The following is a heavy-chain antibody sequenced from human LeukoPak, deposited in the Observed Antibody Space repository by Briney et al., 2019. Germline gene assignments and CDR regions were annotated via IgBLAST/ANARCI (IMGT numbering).Heavy chain of an antibody. J-gene: IGHJ3*01. V-gene: IGHV3-53*01. CDR3: AKPGGPGIAARGAFDL. D-gene: IGHD6-25*01. CDR1: GFTVSSNY. CDR2: IYSGGST. Sequence: GGSLRLSCAASGFTVSSNYMSWVRQAPGKGLEWVSVIYSGGSTYYADSVKGRFTISRDNTKNTLYLQMNSLRAEDTAVYYCAKPGGPGIAARGAFDLWGQGTTVTVSS.